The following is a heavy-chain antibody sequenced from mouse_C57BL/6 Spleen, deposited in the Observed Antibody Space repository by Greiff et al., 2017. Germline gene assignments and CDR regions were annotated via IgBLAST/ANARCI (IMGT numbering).Heavy chain of an antibody. V-gene: IGHV6-3*01. Sequence: EVKLMESGGGLVQPGGSMTLSCVASGFTFSNYWMNWVRQSPEKGLEWVAQIRLKSDNYATHYAESVKGRFTISRDDSKSSVYLQMNNLRAEDTGNYYCTAPWFAYWGQGTLVTVSA. CDR2: IRLKSDNYAT. CDR3: TAPWFAY. J-gene: IGHJ3*01. CDR1: GFTFSNYW.